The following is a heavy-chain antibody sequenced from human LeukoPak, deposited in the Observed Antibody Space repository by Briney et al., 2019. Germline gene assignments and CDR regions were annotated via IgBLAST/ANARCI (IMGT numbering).Heavy chain of an antibody. V-gene: IGHV1-18*04. CDR3: ARDKSRSSWFTSPVDY. J-gene: IGHJ4*02. D-gene: IGHD6-13*01. CDR1: GYTFTSYG. CDR2: ISAYNGNT. Sequence: ASVKVSCKASGYTFTSYGISWVRQAPGQGLEWMGWISAYNGNTNYAQKLQGRVTMTTDTSTSTAYMELRSLRSDDTAVYYCARDKSRSSWFTSPVDYWGQGTLVTVSS.